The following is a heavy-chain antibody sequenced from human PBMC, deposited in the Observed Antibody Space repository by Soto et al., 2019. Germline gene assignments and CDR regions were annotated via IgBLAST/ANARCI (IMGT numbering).Heavy chain of an antibody. D-gene: IGHD6-13*01. J-gene: IGHJ4*02. CDR2: ISSSTSHT. CDR1: GFTFSDYY. V-gene: IGHV3-11*05. CDR3: ARGRGAAADYFDF. Sequence: QVQLVESGGGLVKPGGSLRLSCAVSGFTFSDYYMTLIRQAPGKGREWVSYISSSTSHTNYADSVKGRFTISRDNAKNSLFLQMNSLRAEDTAVYYCARGRGAAADYFDFWGQGTLVTVSS.